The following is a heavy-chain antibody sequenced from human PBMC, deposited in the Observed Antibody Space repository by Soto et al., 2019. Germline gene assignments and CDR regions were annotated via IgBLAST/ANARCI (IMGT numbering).Heavy chain of an antibody. Sequence: QVQLVQSGAEVKKPGASVKVSCKASGYTFTSYGISWVRQAPGQGLEWMGWISAYNGNTNYAQKLQGRITMTTDRSPSTAYMALRSLRSDDTAVYYCAREYGSGSRFDYWGQGTLVTVSS. CDR2: ISAYNGNT. J-gene: IGHJ4*02. V-gene: IGHV1-18*01. CDR1: GYTFTSYG. CDR3: AREYGSGSRFDY. D-gene: IGHD3-10*01.